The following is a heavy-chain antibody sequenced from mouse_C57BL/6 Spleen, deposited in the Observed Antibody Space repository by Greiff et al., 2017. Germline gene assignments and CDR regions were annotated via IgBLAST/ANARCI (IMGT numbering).Heavy chain of an antibody. Sequence: VQLQESGPGLVAPSQRLSITCTVSGFSLTSYGVDWVRQPPGTGLEWLGVIWGGGSTNYNSASMARLSVSKDNAKSQGFVKMNSRQTDDTAMYYWAKQERGRLADWGQGTRVTVSA. V-gene: IGHV2-9*01. J-gene: IGHJ3*01. CDR2: IWGGGST. D-gene: IGHD4-1*01. CDR1: GFSLTSYG. CDR3: AKQERGRLAD.